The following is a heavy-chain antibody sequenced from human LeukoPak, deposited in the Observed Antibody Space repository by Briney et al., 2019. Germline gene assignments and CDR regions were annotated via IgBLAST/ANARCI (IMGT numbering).Heavy chain of an antibody. CDR3: AREEGAPIAAANV. Sequence: GASVKVSCKASGSTFTTYSISWVRQAPGQGLEWMGWISAYNGNTNYAQKFQGRVTMTTDTSTSTAYMELRSLRSDDTAVYYCAREEGAPIAAANVWGLGTMVTVSS. J-gene: IGHJ3*01. CDR1: GSTFTTYS. D-gene: IGHD6-13*01. V-gene: IGHV1-18*01. CDR2: ISAYNGNT.